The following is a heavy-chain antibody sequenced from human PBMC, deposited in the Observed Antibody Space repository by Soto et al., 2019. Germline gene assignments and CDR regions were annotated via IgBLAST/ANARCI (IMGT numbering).Heavy chain of an antibody. CDR2: IYYSGST. Sequence: PSETLSLTCTVSGGSISSGGYYWSWIRQHPGKGLEWIGYIYYSGSTYYNPSLKSRVTISVDTSKNQFSLKLSSVTAADTAVYYCARERFFEWLPPQIPPGGYYYGMDVWGKGPTVTVSS. CDR1: GGSISSGGYY. D-gene: IGHD3-3*01. CDR3: ARERFFEWLPPQIPPGGYYYGMDV. J-gene: IGHJ6*04. V-gene: IGHV4-31*03.